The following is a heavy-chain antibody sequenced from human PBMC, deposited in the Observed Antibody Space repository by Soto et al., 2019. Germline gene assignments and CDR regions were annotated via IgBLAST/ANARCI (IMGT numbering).Heavy chain of an antibody. CDR3: ARDRRGSGYDPGAFDI. CDR2: IIPILGIA. Sequence: QVQLVQSGAEVKKPGSSVKVSCKASGGTFSSYTISWVRQAPGQGLEWMGRIIPILGIANYAQKFQGRVTITADKSTSTAYMELSSLRSEDTAVYYCARDRRGSGYDPGAFDICGQGTMVTVSS. V-gene: IGHV1-69*08. CDR1: GGTFSSYT. D-gene: IGHD5-12*01. J-gene: IGHJ3*02.